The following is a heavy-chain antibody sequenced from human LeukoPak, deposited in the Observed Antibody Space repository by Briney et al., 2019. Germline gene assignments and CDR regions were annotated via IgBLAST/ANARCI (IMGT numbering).Heavy chain of an antibody. J-gene: IGHJ4*02. D-gene: IGHD3-22*01. CDR3: ARDAYYYDSSGSRLFDY. CDR2: IYYSGNT. V-gene: IGHV4-59*01. CDR1: SDSISGYY. Sequence: SETLSLTCSVSSDSISGYYWSWLRQPPGKGLEWIGYIYYSGNTYYNPSLKSRVTISLDTSKNQFSLNMNSMTAAATAVYYCARDAYYYDSSGSRLFDYWGQGTLVTVSS.